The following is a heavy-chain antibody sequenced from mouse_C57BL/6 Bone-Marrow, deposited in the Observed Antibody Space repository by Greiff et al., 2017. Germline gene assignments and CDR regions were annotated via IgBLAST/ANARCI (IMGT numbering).Heavy chain of an antibody. CDR3: TTHDDYSYYFDY. CDR2: IDPENGDT. D-gene: IGHD2-3*01. Sequence: EVQLQQSGAELVRPGASVKLSCTASGFNIKDDYMHWVKQRPEQGLEWIGWIDPENGDTEYASKFQGKATITADTSSNTAYLQLSSLTSEDTAVYYCTTHDDYSYYFDYWGQGTTLTVSS. J-gene: IGHJ2*01. V-gene: IGHV14-4*01. CDR1: GFNIKDDY.